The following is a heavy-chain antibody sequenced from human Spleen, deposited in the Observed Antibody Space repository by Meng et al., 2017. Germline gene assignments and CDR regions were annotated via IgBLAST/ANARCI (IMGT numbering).Heavy chain of an antibody. CDR2: IKTNTGNP. V-gene: IGHV7-4-1*02. CDR3: ARETWSGVTFFDP. J-gene: IGHJ5*02. Sequence: QVQQVQAGSELKKPGASLTVSCKASGYTCTNYAMNWVRQAPGQGVEWMGWIKTNTGNPTYAQGLAGRFVFSLATSVSTAYLQIRSIKAEDTDVYYYARETWSGVTFFDPWGQGTLVTVSS. CDR1: GYTCTNYA. D-gene: IGHD2-15*01.